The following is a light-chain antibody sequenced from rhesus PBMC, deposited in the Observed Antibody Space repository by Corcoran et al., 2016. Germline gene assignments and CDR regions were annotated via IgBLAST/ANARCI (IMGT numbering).Light chain of an antibody. CDR3: QHNYVTPYS. CDR2: KAS. V-gene: IGKV1-74*01. J-gene: IGKJ2*01. Sequence: DIQMTQSPSSLSASVGDRVTITCRASENVNNYLNWYQQKPGKAPKLLIYKASTLQSGVPSRFSGSGSGTDYTLTISSLQSEDVATYYCQHNYVTPYSFGQGTKVEIK. CDR1: ENVNNY.